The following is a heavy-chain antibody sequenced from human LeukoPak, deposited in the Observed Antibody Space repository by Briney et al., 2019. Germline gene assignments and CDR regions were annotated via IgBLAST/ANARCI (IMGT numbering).Heavy chain of an antibody. Sequence: PSETLSLTCAVYGGSFSGYYWSWIRQPPGKGLEWIGEINHSGSTNYNPSLKSRVTISVDTSKNQFSLKLSSVTAADTAVYYCARLWYYYDSSGYYDNWFDPWGQGTLVTVSS. CDR3: ARLWYYYDSSGYYDNWFDP. J-gene: IGHJ5*02. D-gene: IGHD3-22*01. CDR2: INHSGST. CDR1: GGSFSGYY. V-gene: IGHV4-34*01.